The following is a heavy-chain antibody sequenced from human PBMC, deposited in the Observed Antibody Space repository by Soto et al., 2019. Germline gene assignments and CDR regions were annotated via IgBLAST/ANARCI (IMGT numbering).Heavy chain of an antibody. D-gene: IGHD1-1*01. Sequence: QVQLVESGGGVVRPGTSLRLSCAATGFSFSAHGMHWVRQAPGKGLEWLAVINDGSEEGYADSVRGRFTISRDNARNIPYLQTDNLRAEDSALYYCARDDLFVDNGLDHWGQGTLVTVSS. CDR2: INDGSEE. CDR3: ARDDLFVDNGLDH. V-gene: IGHV3-33*01. CDR1: GFSFSAHG. J-gene: IGHJ4*02.